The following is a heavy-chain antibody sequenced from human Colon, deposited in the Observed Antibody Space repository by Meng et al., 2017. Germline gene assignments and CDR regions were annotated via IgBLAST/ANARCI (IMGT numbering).Heavy chain of an antibody. V-gene: IGHV4-59*01. CDR2: IYYSGST. CDR3: ARAPRGRGAYFDY. J-gene: IGHJ4*02. CDR1: GGSISSYY. D-gene: IGHD1-26*01. Sequence: TLSLTCTVSGGSISSYYWSWIRQPPGKGLDWIGYIYYSGSTNYNPSLQSRVTISVDTSKNQFSLKLSSVTAADTAVYYCARAPRGRGAYFDYWGQGALVTVSS.